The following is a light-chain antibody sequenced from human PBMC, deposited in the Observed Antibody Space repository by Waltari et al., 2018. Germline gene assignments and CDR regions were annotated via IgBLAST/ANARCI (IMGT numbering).Light chain of an antibody. CDR2: DVT. CDR3: SSRTSSITWV. Sequence: QSALTQPASVSGSPGQSITISCTGTSSHVGAYDYVSWYQQHPGKAPTVVIYDVTKRPSGVSNRFAGSKSGSTASLTISGLQAEDEADYYCSSRTSSITWVFGGGTKLTVL. V-gene: IGLV2-14*03. J-gene: IGLJ3*02. CDR1: SSHVGAYDY.